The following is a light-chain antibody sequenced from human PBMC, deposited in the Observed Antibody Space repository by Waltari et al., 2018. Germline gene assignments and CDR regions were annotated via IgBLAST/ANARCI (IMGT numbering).Light chain of an antibody. J-gene: IGLJ2*01. CDR2: DVN. Sequence: QSALTQPASVSGSPGQSITIPCPGTSSNVGGYPLVTWYQQHPGKAPQLIIYDVNKRPSGISHRFSGSKSGNTASLTISGLQADDESDYYCCSYAGDSTLIFGGGTKLTVL. CDR1: SSNVGGYPL. CDR3: CSYAGDSTLI. V-gene: IGLV2-23*02.